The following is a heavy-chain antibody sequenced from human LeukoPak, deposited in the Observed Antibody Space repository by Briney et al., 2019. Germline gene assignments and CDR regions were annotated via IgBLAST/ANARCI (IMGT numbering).Heavy chain of an antibody. J-gene: IGHJ4*02. V-gene: IGHV3-23*01. CDR1: GFTFSSYA. D-gene: IGHD6-19*01. Sequence: GGSLRLSCAASGFTFSSYAMSWVRQAPGKGLEWVSAISGSGGSTYYADSVKGRFTISGDNSKNTLYLQMNSLRAEDTAMYYCAGGVAVAGTRDYWGQGILVTVSS. CDR2: ISGSGGST. CDR3: AGGVAVAGTRDY.